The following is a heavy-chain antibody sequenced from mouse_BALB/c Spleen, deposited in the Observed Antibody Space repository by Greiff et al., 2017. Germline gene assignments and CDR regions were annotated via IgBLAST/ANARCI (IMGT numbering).Heavy chain of an antibody. CDR3: AALYYDYDAWFAY. CDR1: GYTFSSYW. CDR2: ILPGSGST. D-gene: IGHD2-4*01. V-gene: IGHV1-9*01. J-gene: IGHJ3*01. Sequence: QVQLKQSGAELMKPGASVKISCKATGYTFSSYWIEWVKQRPGNGLEWIGEILPGSGSTNYNEKFKGKATFTADTSSNTAYMQLSSLTSEDSAVYYCAALYYDYDAWFAYWGQGTLVTVSA.